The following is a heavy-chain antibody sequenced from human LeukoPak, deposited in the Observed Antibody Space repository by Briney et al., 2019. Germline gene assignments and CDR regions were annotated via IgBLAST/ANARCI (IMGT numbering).Heavy chain of an antibody. CDR2: IHYTGTT. V-gene: IGHV4-59*08. Sequence: SETLSLTCTVSGGSISSHYWSWIRQPPGKGLEWIGYIHYTGTTNYNPSLRTRVTISLDTSKTQFSLRLNSVTAADTAFYYGAKYWDGFDVWGQGTVVTVSS. D-gene: IGHD2/OR15-2a*01. CDR1: GGSISSHY. J-gene: IGHJ3*01. CDR3: AKYWDGFDV.